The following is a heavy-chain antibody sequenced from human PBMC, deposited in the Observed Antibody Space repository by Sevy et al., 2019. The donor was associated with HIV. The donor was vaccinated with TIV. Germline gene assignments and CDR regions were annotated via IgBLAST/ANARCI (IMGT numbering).Heavy chain of an antibody. CDR1: ASTFSSYA. Sequence: GGSLRLSCEVPASTFSSYAMRWVHQAPGKGLEWVSAISRVGDNTYYADSVKGRFTISRDNSKTTLHLQMNSLRGDDQAVYYCAKQPDYWGRGTLVTVSS. J-gene: IGHJ4*02. CDR2: ISRVGDNT. CDR3: AKQPDY. V-gene: IGHV3-23*01.